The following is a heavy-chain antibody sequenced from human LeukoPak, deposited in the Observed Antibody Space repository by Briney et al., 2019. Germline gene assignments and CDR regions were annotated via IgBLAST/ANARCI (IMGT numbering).Heavy chain of an antibody. CDR2: ITYDGSNG. Sequence: PGRSLRLSCAASGFPFSSYGIHWARQAPGKGLEWVAVITYDGSNGYFADSVKGRFTISRDNSRNTLSLQMNSLRAEDTAVYYCAKRATDDALDIWGRGTMVTVSS. J-gene: IGHJ3*02. V-gene: IGHV3-30*18. CDR1: GFPFSSYG. CDR3: AKRATDDALDI. D-gene: IGHD5-12*01.